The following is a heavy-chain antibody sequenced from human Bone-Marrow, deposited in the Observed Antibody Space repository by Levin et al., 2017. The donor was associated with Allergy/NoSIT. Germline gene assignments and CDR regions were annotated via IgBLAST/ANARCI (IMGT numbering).Heavy chain of an antibody. CDR2: INPNSGDT. J-gene: IGHJ4*02. CDR1: GYTFTGYY. Sequence: GESLKISCKASGYTFTGYYMHWVRQAPGQGLEWMGWINPNSGDTSYEQSFQGRFTLTRDTSISTAYRELSRLRSDDTAVFYCARRSAYTSGWPFLDYWGQGTLVTVSS. D-gene: IGHD6-19*01. V-gene: IGHV1-2*02. CDR3: ARRSAYTSGWPFLDY.